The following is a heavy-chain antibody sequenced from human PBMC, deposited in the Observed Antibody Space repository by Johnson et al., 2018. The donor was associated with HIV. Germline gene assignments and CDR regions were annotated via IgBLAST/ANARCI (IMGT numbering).Heavy chain of an antibody. CDR3: ARLTTSADGGAFDI. J-gene: IGHJ3*02. V-gene: IGHV3-30-3*01. Sequence: QVQLVESGGGVVQPGRSLRLSCAASGFTFSSYAMHWVRQAPGKGLEWVAVISYDGSNKYYADSVKGRFTISRDNSKNTLYLQMNSLRAEDTAVYYCARLTTSADGGAFDIWGQWTMVTVSS. CDR2: ISYDGSNK. D-gene: IGHD1-14*01. CDR1: GFTFSSYA.